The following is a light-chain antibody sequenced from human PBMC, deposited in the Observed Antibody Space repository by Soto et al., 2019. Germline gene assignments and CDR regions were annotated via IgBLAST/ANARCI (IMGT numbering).Light chain of an antibody. CDR1: QSISTY. V-gene: IGKV1-39*01. CDR2: DSS. Sequence: IQWTQSPSSLSASVGDRITITCRASQSISTYLNWYQQKPGEAPTLLVYDSSTLQSGVPSRFSGSGFGAEFTLTVSSLQPEDFATYYCQQSYSNPTWTLGQGTKVDIK. CDR3: QQSYSNPTWT. J-gene: IGKJ1*01.